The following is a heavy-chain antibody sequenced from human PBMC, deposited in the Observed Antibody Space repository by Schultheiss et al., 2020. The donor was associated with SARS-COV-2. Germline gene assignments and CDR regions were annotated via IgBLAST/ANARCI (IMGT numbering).Heavy chain of an antibody. CDR1: GFTFSSYG. D-gene: IGHD3-16*02. J-gene: IGHJ4*02. V-gene: IGHV3-33*06. CDR3: AKRPVTFGGIIVYFDY. CDR2: IWYDGSNK. Sequence: GESLKISCAASGFTFSSYGMHWVRQAPGKGLEWVAVIWYDGSNKYYADSVKGRFTISRDNSKSMVYLQMNSLTVDDTAVYYCAKRPVTFGGIIVYFDYWGQGNLVTVSS.